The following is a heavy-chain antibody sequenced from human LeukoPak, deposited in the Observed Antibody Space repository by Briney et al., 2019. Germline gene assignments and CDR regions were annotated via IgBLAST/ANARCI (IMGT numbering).Heavy chain of an antibody. Sequence: SETLSLTCTVSGGSISSYYWSWIRQPPGKGLEWVGYISNSGATDYNPSLKSRARISVNTSKNQFSLKLSSMTAADTAVYHGGTSDRFHRDLYGIDVWGQGTTVTVSS. CDR2: ISNSGAT. V-gene: IGHV4-59*08. CDR3: GTSDRFHRDLYGIDV. CDR1: GGSISSYY. J-gene: IGHJ6*02. D-gene: IGHD2-21*02.